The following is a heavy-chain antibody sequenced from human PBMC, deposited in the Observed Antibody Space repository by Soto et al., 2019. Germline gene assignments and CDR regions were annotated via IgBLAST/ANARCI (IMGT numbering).Heavy chain of an antibody. CDR3: AKESFMTTAATGPNYYYGLDV. V-gene: IGHV3-30*18. CDR1: GFTFRNYG. CDR2: ISYDGSYR. Sequence: QVQLVESGGGVVQPGRSLRLSCAASGFTFRNYGMHWVRQAPGKGLEWVALISYDGSYRYFADSVKGRFTISRDNSRNTLSLPMNSLRAEDTAVYYCAKESFMTTAATGPNYYYGLDVWGQGTTVTVSS. D-gene: IGHD6-25*01. J-gene: IGHJ6*02.